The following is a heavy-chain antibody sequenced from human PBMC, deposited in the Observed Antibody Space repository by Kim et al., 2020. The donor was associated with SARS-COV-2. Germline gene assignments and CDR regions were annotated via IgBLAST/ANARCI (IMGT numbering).Heavy chain of an antibody. J-gene: IGHJ4*02. D-gene: IGHD1-26*01. CDR3: ARNGYSGSYSFDY. V-gene: IGHV1-2*02. Sequence: NFPQKFQGRVLMTRDTSISTAYMELNSLRYDDTAVYYCARNGYSGSYSFDYWGQGTLVTVSS.